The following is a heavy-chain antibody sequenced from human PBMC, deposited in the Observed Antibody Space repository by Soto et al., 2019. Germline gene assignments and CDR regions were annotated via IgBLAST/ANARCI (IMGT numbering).Heavy chain of an antibody. V-gene: IGHV3-23*01. Sequence: PGGSLRLSSAASGFTFSSYAMSWVRQAPGKGLEWVSAISGSGSSTYDADCVKGRFTISKDNSKNPVYLQMNSLSAEDTGVYCCAKEVGGSGRGYWGQGTLVTVCS. J-gene: IGHJ4*02. CDR1: GFTFSSYA. CDR2: ISGSGSST. CDR3: AKEVGGSGRGY. D-gene: IGHD6-19*01.